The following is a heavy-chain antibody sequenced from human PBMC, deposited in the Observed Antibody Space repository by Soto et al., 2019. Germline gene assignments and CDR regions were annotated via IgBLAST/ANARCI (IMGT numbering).Heavy chain of an antibody. CDR3: ARSHDYGDFDY. CDR1: GVTVSSYA. D-gene: IGHD4-17*01. CDR2: ISGSGGST. V-gene: IGHV3-23*01. Sequence: QHGGSPRLCCAASGVTVSSYAMGGVRQAPGKGLEWVSAISGSGGSTYYADSVKGRFTISRDNSKNTLYLQMNSLRAEDTAVYYCARSHDYGDFDYWGQGTLVTVSS. J-gene: IGHJ4*02.